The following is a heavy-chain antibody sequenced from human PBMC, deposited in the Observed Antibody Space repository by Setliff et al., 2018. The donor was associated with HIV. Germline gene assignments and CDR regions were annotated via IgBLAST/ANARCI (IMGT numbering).Heavy chain of an antibody. CDR3: ARGVVVAATRWFDP. CDR1: GGSISSGSYY. CDR2: VYTSGST. V-gene: IGHV4-61*02. D-gene: IGHD2-15*01. Sequence: SETLSLTCTVSGGSISSGSYYWNWMRQPAGKRLEWIGRVYTSGSTNYNPSLKSRVTISVDTSKNQFSLKLSSVTAADTAVYYCARGVVVAATRWFDPWGQGTLVTVSS. J-gene: IGHJ5*02.